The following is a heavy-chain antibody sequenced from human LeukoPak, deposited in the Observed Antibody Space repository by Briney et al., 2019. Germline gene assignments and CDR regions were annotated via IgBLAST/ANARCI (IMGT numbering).Heavy chain of an antibody. CDR3: AKESRGSYSY. CDR2: ISSSSSYI. Sequence: GGSLRLSCAASGFSFSSYSMNWVRQAPGEGLEWVSSISSSSSYIYYADSVKGRFTISRDNSKNTLYLQMNSLRAEDTAVYYCAKESRGSYSYWGQGTLVTVSS. J-gene: IGHJ4*02. V-gene: IGHV3-21*04. CDR1: GFSFSSYS. D-gene: IGHD1-26*01.